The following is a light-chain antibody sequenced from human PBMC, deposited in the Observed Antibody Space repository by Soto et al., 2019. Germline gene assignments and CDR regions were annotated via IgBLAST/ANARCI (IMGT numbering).Light chain of an antibody. CDR1: SSNIGSTT. CDR3: AAWDDSLNGFV. J-gene: IGLJ1*01. V-gene: IGLV1-44*01. CDR2: TND. Sequence: TQPTPASGTPGQTVTIACFGNSSNIGSTTVSWFQLLPGTAPKLLISTNDQRPSGVPDRFSGSKSGTSASLAISGLQSEDDADYYCAAWDDSLNGFVFGTGTKVTVL.